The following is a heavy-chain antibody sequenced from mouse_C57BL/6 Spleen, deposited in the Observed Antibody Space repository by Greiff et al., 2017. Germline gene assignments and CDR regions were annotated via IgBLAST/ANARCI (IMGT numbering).Heavy chain of an antibody. CDR3: AGSGDCERVDD. CDR1: GYTFTGYW. CDR2: IIPGSGST. J-gene: IGHJ2*01. Sequence: QVQLQESGAELMKPGASVKLSCKATGYTFTGYWIDWVKQRPGHGLEWIGEIIPGSGSTYYNEKFKGKATFTADTSSNTAYMQLSSLTTEDNAVYTCAGSGDCERVDDWGQGTTLTVSS. D-gene: IGHD3-1*01. V-gene: IGHV1-9*01.